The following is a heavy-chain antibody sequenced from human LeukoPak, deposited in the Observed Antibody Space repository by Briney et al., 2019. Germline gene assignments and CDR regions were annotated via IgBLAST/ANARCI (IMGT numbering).Heavy chain of an antibody. Sequence: GGSLRLSCAASGFTFSSYAMTWVRQAPGKGLEWVSSITGGGDTTYYADSVRGRFTISRDNSKNTLSLQTNSLRAEDTAVYYCAKQRSEVVVAATDYWGQGTLVTVSS. CDR1: GFTFSSYA. CDR3: AKQRSEVVVAATDY. V-gene: IGHV3-23*01. D-gene: IGHD2-15*01. CDR2: ITGGGDTT. J-gene: IGHJ4*02.